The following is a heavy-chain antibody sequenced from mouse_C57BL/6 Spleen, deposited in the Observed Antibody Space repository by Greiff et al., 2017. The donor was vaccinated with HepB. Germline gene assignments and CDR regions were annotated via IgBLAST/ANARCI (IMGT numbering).Heavy chain of an antibody. D-gene: IGHD1-1*01. V-gene: IGHV5-4*01. CDR1: GFTFSSYA. Sequence: EVHLVESGGGLVKPGGSLKLSCAASGFTFSSYAMSWVRQTPEKRLEWVATISDGGSYTYYPDNVKGRFTISRDNAKNNLYLQMSHLKSEDTAMYYCARDRGVVNWYFDVWGTGTTVTVSS. J-gene: IGHJ1*03. CDR3: ARDRGVVNWYFDV. CDR2: ISDGGSYT.